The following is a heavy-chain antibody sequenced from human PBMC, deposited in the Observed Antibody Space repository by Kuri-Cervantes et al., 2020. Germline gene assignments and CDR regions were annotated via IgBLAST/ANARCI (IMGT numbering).Heavy chain of an antibody. D-gene: IGHD6-19*01. CDR2: ISSSGSSL. CDR1: GFTFSSYG. V-gene: IGHV3-48*04. J-gene: IGHJ6*02. CDR3: AKEAVAGTSYYYGMDV. Sequence: GESLKISCAASGFTFSSYGMHGVRQAPGKGLEWVSYISSSGSSLHHGQPVKGRFTISRDNAKNSLYLQMNSLRAEDTALYYCAKEAVAGTSYYYGMDVWGQGTTVTVSS.